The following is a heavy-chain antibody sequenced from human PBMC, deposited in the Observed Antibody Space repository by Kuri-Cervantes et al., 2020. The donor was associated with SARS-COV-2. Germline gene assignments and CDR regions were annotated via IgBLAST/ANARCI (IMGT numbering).Heavy chain of an antibody. CDR1: GYSFTSCW. D-gene: IGHD3-22*01. J-gene: IGHJ6*03. CDR3: ARYYYDSSGYYDYYYMDV. CDR2: IYPGDSDT. V-gene: IGHV5-51*01. Sequence: KVSCKGSGYSFTSCWIGWVRQMPGKGLEWMGIIYPGDSDTRYSPSFQGQVTISADKSISTAYLQWSSLKASDTAMYYCARYYYDSSGYYDYYYMDVWGKGTTVTVSS.